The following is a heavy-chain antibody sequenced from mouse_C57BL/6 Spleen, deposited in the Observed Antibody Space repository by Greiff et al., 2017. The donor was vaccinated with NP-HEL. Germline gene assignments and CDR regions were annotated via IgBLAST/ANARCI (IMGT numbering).Heavy chain of an antibody. Sequence: EVQRVESGGGLVQPGGSMKLSCAASGFTFSDAWMDWVRQSPEKGLEWVAEIRNKANNHATYYAESVKGRFTISRDDSKSSVYLQMNSLRAEDTGIYYCTRTTVWAFDYWGQGTTLTVSS. CDR2: IRNKANNHAT. CDR3: TRTTVWAFDY. V-gene: IGHV6-6*01. J-gene: IGHJ2*01. D-gene: IGHD1-1*01. CDR1: GFTFSDAW.